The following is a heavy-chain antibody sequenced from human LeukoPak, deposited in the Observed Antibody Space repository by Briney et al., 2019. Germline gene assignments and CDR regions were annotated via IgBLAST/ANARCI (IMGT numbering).Heavy chain of an antibody. V-gene: IGHV3-7*01. CDR2: IKQDGNEK. CDR3: ARDFRFLDDY. J-gene: IGHJ4*02. CDR1: GFTFSNYW. Sequence: PGGSLRLSCAASGFTFSNYWMTWVRQAPGKGLEWVGNIKQDGNEKYYVDSVKGRFTISRDNAKNSLYLQMNSLRAEDTAVYYCARDFRFLDDYWGQGTLVTVSS. D-gene: IGHD3-3*01.